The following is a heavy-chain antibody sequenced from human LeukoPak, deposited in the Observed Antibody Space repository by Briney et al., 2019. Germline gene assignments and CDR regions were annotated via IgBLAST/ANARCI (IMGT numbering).Heavy chain of an antibody. CDR3: AARYYGGST. D-gene: IGHD4-23*01. J-gene: IGHJ5*02. Sequence: GGSLRLSCAASGFXFXXYSMNWVRQAPGKGLXWVSYISXXXXXXXXXXXXXXRFTXSRDXAKNSLYLQMNSLRDEDAAVYYCAARYYGGSTWGQGTLVTVSS. CDR2: ISXXXXXX. V-gene: IGHV3-48*02. CDR1: GFXFXXYS.